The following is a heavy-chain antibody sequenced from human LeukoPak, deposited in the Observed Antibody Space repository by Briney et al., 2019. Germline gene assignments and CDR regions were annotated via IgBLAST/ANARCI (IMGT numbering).Heavy chain of an antibody. CDR1: GFTFSTYW. J-gene: IGHJ5*02. CDR2: IKADGGEK. V-gene: IGHV3-7*01. D-gene: IGHD6-13*01. Sequence: PGGSLRLSCAASGFTFSTYWMNWFRQTPGEGLEWVAKIKADGGEKDHVASVKGRFTISRDNAKNSLYLQMNSLRAEDTAVYYCAREYSSSSPLSFDPWGQGTLVTVSS. CDR3: AREYSSSSPLSFDP.